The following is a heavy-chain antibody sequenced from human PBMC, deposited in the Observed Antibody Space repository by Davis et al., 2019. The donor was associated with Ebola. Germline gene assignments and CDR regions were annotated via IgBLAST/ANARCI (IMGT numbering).Heavy chain of an antibody. CDR1: GGSVSSGSYY. CDR3: ASVSAYYYYGMDV. CDR2: IYYSGST. Sequence: SETLSLTCTVSGGSVSSGSYYWSWIRQPPGKGLEWIGYIYYSGSTNYNPSLKSRVTISVDTSKNQFSLKLSSVTAADTAVYYCASVSAYYYYGMDVWGQGTTVTVSS. D-gene: IGHD3-10*01. V-gene: IGHV4-61*01. J-gene: IGHJ6*02.